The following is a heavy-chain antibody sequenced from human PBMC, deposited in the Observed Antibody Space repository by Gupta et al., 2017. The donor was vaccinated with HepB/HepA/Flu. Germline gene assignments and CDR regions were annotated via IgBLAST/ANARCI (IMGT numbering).Heavy chain of an antibody. CDR2: INHSGST. CDR1: GGSFSGYY. J-gene: IGHJ6*03. CDR3: ARSGIGKEKIRRFYYMDV. D-gene: IGHD3-10*01. Sequence: QVQLQQWGAGLLKPSATLSLTCAVYGGSFSGYYWRWIRHPPGKGLEWIGEINHSGSTNYNPSLKSRVTISVDTSKNQFSLKLSSVTAADTAVYYCARSGIGKEKIRRFYYMDVWGKGTTVTVSS. V-gene: IGHV4-34*01.